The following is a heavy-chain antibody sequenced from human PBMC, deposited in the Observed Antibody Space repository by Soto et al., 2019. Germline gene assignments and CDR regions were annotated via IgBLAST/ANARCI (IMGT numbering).Heavy chain of an antibody. Sequence: QVQLVQSGAEVKKPGASVKVSCKASGYTFTSYGISWVRQAPGQGLEWMGWISAYNGNTNYAQKLHGRVTMTTDTPTSTAYMELRSLRSDDTAVYYCASEYSSSSGHLYYYGMDVWGQGTTVTVSS. V-gene: IGHV1-18*04. J-gene: IGHJ6*02. CDR3: ASEYSSSSGHLYYYGMDV. CDR2: ISAYNGNT. CDR1: GYTFTSYG. D-gene: IGHD6-6*01.